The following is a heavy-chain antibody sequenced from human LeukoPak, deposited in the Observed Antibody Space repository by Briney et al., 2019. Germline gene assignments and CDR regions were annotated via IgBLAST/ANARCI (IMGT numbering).Heavy chain of an antibody. CDR2: IRHSGIT. Sequence: SETLSLTCVVQGESFSGYYWSWIRQPPGKGLEWIGEIRHSGITNYSPSLQSRVTISVHTSKNQFSLKLSSVAAAETAVYFCVRVGYSYVINDWSRTGLGAYPTKYYYHMDVWDKGTTVTVSS. CDR1: GESFSGYY. CDR3: VRVGYSYVINDWSRTGLGAYPTKYYYHMDV. V-gene: IGHV4-34*01. J-gene: IGHJ6*03. D-gene: IGHD5-18*01.